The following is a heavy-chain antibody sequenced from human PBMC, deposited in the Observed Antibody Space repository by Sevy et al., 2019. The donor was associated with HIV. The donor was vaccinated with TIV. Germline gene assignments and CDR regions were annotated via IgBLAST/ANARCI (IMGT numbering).Heavy chain of an antibody. D-gene: IGHD3-16*02. CDR2: INPNSGDT. CDR3: ARDRLRLGELSLSPSDAFDI. Sequence: ASVKVSCKASGYTFTGYYMHWVRQAPGQGLEWMGWINPNSGDTNYAQMFQGRVTMTRDTSISTAYMELSRLRSDDTAVYYCARDRLRLGELSLSPSDAFDIWGQGTMVTVSS. CDR1: GYTFTGYY. V-gene: IGHV1-2*02. J-gene: IGHJ3*02.